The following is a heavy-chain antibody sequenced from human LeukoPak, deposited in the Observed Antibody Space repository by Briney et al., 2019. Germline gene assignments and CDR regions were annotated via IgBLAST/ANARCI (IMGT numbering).Heavy chain of an antibody. CDR3: ARTGTTFDY. V-gene: IGHV3-7*03. Sequence: PGGSLRLSCAASGFTFSSYWMTWVRQAPGKGLEWVAKMKQEGSEKYFVDSVKGRFTISRDNAKNSLFLQMNSLKGEDTAVYYCARTGTTFDYWGQGTQVTVSS. J-gene: IGHJ4*02. D-gene: IGHD1-7*01. CDR1: GFTFSSYW. CDR2: MKQEGSEK.